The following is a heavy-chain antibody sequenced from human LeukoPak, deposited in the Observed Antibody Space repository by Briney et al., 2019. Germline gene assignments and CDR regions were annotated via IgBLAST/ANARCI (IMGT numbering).Heavy chain of an antibody. V-gene: IGHV1-69*13. CDR3: ARLEITTVTTSDY. Sequence: SVKVSCKASGGTFSSYAISWVRQAPGQGLEWMGGIIPIFGTANYAQKFQGRVTITADESTSTAYMELSSLRSEDTAVYYCARLEITTVTTSDYWGQGTLVSVSS. D-gene: IGHD4-17*01. CDR1: GGTFSSYA. J-gene: IGHJ4*02. CDR2: IIPIFGTA.